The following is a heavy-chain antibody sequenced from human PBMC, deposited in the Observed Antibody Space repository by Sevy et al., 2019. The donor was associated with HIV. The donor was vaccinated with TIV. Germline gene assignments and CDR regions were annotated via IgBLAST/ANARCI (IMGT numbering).Heavy chain of an antibody. CDR2: IYYTGRT. CDR3: ARNAFWSGAPDY. CDR1: GGSISTYY. J-gene: IGHJ4*02. D-gene: IGHD3-3*01. V-gene: IGHV4-59*01. Sequence: SETLSLTCTVSGGSISTYYWGWIRQSPGKGLEWIGYIYYTGRTWYTPSLKSRATISVDTPKNQFSLELRSVTAADTAVYLRARNAFWSGAPDYWGPGNLVTVSS.